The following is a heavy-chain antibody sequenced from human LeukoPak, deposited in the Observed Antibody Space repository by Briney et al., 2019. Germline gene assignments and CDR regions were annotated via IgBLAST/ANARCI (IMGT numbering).Heavy chain of an antibody. J-gene: IGHJ4*02. CDR3: AKDVGVGAPFDN. CDR2: ISGDGGNT. D-gene: IGHD1-26*01. Sequence: GGSLRLSCSASGFSFSNCGMSWVRQPPGKGLEWVSTISGDGGNTHYADSVKGRFTISRDNSKDTLYLQMNTLGAEDTATYYCAKDVGVGAPFDNWGQGSLVIVSS. V-gene: IGHV3-23*01. CDR1: GFSFSNCG.